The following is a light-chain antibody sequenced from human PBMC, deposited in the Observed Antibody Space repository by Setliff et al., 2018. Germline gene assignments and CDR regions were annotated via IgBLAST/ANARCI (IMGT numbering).Light chain of an antibody. J-gene: IGLJ1*01. CDR1: SSDVGGYNY. CDR2: GVS. CDR3: CSYAGSYTFYV. V-gene: IGLV2-8*01. Sequence: QSVLTQPPSASGSPGQSVTISCTGTSSDVGGYNYVSWYQQHPGKAPKLMIYGVSKWPSGVPDRFSGSKSGNTASLTVSGLQAEDEADYYCCSYAGSYTFYVFGTGTKVTVL.